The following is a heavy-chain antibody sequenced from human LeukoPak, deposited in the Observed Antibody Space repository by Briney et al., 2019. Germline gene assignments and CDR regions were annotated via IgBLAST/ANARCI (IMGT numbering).Heavy chain of an antibody. CDR3: AKEQRTYYDILTGYFNAFDI. CDR1: GFTFSSYA. V-gene: IGHV3-23*01. D-gene: IGHD3-9*01. Sequence: PGGSLRLSCAASGFTFSSYAMSWVRQAPGKGLEWDSAISGSGGSTYYADSVKGRFTTSRDNSKNTLYLQMNSLRAEDTAVYYCAKEQRTYYDILTGYFNAFDIWGQGTMVTVSS. J-gene: IGHJ3*02. CDR2: ISGSGGST.